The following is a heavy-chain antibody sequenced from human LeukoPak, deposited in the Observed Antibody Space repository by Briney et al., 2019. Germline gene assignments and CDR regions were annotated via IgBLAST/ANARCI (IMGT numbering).Heavy chain of an antibody. V-gene: IGHV4-59*08. CDR3: ARRRAEGGSNGHYNWFDP. Sequence: PSETLSLTCTVSGDSINAYYWGWVRQPPGEGLEWIGYIYFCGTTKYNPSLESRVTISVDTSKNQSSLKLSSVTAADTAVYYCARRRAEGGSNGHYNWFDPWGQGILVTVSS. J-gene: IGHJ5*02. D-gene: IGHD6-13*01. CDR1: GDSINAYY. CDR2: IYFCGTT.